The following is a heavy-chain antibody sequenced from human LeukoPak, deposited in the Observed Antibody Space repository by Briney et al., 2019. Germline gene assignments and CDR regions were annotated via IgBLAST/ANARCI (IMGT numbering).Heavy chain of an antibody. D-gene: IGHD2-15*01. CDR2: INTNTGNP. Sequence: ASVKVSCKASGYTFTTYAMNWVRQAPGQGREWMGWINTNTGNPTYAQGFTGRVVFSLDTSVSTAYLQISNLKAEDTAVYYCASSYCSGGHCYPQQTVYYFDFWGQGTLVTVSS. J-gene: IGHJ4*02. V-gene: IGHV7-4-1*02. CDR1: GYTFTTYA. CDR3: ASSYCSGGHCYPQQTVYYFDF.